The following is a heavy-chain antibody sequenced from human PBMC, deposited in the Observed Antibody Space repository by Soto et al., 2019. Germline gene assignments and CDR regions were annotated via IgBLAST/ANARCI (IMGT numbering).Heavy chain of an antibody. V-gene: IGHV2-5*02. CDR2: IYWDDDK. CDR1: GISLSTTGVG. D-gene: IGHD2-15*01. CDR3: AHSRDYCSGRSCDSPVFDY. J-gene: IGHJ4*02. Sequence: QITLKESGPTPVKPTQTLTLTCTFSGISLSTTGVGVGWIRQPPGKALEWLALIYWDDDKRYSTSLESRLTITNDTSKNQVVLTMTNVDPLDTATYYCAHSRDYCSGRSCDSPVFDYWGQGTLVTVSS.